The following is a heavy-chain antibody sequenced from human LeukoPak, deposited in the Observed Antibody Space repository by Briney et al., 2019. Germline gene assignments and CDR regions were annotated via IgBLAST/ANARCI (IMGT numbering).Heavy chain of an antibody. V-gene: IGHV1-8*02. CDR2: INPNSGRT. CDR1: GYFFSGDF. CDR3: ARGRSGLAAAGTYDY. J-gene: IGHJ4*02. D-gene: IGHD6-13*01. Sequence: ASVKVSCKASGYFFSGDFIHWVRQAAGQGLEWMGWINPNSGRTGYAQKFQGRVTMTANTSISTAYMELSSLRFDDTAVYYCARGRSGLAAAGTYDYWGQGTLITVSS.